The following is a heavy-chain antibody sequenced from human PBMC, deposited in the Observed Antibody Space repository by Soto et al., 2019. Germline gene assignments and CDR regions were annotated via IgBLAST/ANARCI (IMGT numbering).Heavy chain of an antibody. Sequence: EVQLLESGGGLVQPGGSLRLSCAASGFTFSNYAMSWVRQAPGKGLEWVSTISGSGGSTYYADSVKGRFTISRDYSKNTLYQQMNRLRDKDTAVYYCAKCAMVRGVPGYYYGMDVWGQGTTVTVSS. CDR1: GFTFSNYA. CDR2: ISGSGGST. D-gene: IGHD3-10*01. CDR3: AKCAMVRGVPGYYYGMDV. V-gene: IGHV3-23*01. J-gene: IGHJ6*02.